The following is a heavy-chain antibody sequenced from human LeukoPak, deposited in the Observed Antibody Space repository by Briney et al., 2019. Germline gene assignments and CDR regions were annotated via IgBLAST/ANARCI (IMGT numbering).Heavy chain of an antibody. D-gene: IGHD6-6*01. Sequence: ASVKVSCKASGYTFTGYYMHWVRQAPGQGLEWMGWINPNSGGTNYAPKFQGRGTMTRDTSISTAYMELSRLRSDDTAVYYCAREDFGGYSSSSDTPGSWFDPWGQGTLVTVSS. J-gene: IGHJ5*02. V-gene: IGHV1-2*02. CDR2: INPNSGGT. CDR3: AREDFGGYSSSSDTPGSWFDP. CDR1: GYTFTGYY.